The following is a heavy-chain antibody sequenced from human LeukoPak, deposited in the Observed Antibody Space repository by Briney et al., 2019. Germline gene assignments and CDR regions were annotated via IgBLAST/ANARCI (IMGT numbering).Heavy chain of an antibody. D-gene: IGHD6-13*01. Sequence: ASVKVSCKASGYTFTSYDINWVRRATGQGLEWMGWMNPNSGNTGYAQKFQGRVTMTRNTSISTAYMELSSLRSEDTAVYYCARDGSSWLGENWFDPWGQGTLVTVSS. CDR3: ARDGSSWLGENWFDP. J-gene: IGHJ5*02. CDR1: GYTFTSYD. CDR2: MNPNSGNT. V-gene: IGHV1-8*01.